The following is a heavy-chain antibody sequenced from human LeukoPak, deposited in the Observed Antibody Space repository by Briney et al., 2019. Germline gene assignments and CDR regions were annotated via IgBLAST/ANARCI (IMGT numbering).Heavy chain of an antibody. CDR2: ISSSSSYI. V-gene: IGHV3-21*01. CDR3: ARDLAIFGVVIASGAFDI. J-gene: IGHJ3*02. D-gene: IGHD3-3*01. Sequence: GGSLRLSCAASGFTFSSYSMNWVRQAPGKGLEWVSSISSSSSYIYYADSVKGRFTISRDNAKNSLYLQMNSLRAEDTAVYYCARDLAIFGVVIASGAFDIWGQGTMVTVS. CDR1: GFTFSSYS.